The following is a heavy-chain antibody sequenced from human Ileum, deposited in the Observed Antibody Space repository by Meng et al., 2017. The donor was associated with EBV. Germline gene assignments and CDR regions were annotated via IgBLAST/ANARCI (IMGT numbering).Heavy chain of an antibody. V-gene: IGHV4-39*01. CDR3: ARRRGDHDYLDD. Sequence: HLLMHELGPRLVKPSETLSLICTASGGSITNGDYCWDRIRQAPGKGLEWITSLCPSGNTYNNPSLKSRVTTSVDTSKNQFSLWLNSMTAADTAVYYCARRRGDHDYLDDWGQGTLVTVSS. J-gene: IGHJ4*02. CDR1: GGSITNGDYC. D-gene: IGHD4-17*01. CDR2: LCPSGNT.